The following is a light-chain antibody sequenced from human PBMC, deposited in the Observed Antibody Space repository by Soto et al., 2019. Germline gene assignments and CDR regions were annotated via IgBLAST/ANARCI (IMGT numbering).Light chain of an antibody. V-gene: IGKV3-20*01. Sequence: EIVLTQSPGTLSLSPGERVTLSCRASQSVTRSFLAWYQQKPGQAPRLLIYGASIRATGIPERFSGSGSGTDFTLTISRMEPEDFAVYYCHPYCSTPPAFGPGTKVDIK. CDR2: GAS. CDR3: HPYCSTPPA. J-gene: IGKJ3*01. CDR1: QSVTRSF.